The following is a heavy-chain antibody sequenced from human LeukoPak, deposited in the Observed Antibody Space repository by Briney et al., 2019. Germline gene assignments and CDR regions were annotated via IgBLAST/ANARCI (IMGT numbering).Heavy chain of an antibody. J-gene: IGHJ4*02. CDR1: GFSFGDSA. V-gene: IGHV3-49*04. Sequence: GGSMRLSCIGSGFSFGDSAVNWVRQAPGKGLEWVALIRSRPYGGTTRYAPSVEGRFSISRDDSKNTAYLQMDSLKTEDTAIYYCTREGSNNWYRQYHFDYWGQGTLVTVSS. CDR2: IRSRPYGGTT. CDR3: TREGSNNWYRQYHFDY. D-gene: IGHD1-20*01.